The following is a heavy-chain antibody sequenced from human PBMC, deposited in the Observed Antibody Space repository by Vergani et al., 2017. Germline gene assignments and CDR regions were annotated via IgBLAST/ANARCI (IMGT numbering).Heavy chain of an antibody. CDR2: ISGSGGST. CDR1: GFTFNHYA. J-gene: IGHJ4*02. D-gene: IGHD3-16*01. CDR3: ARDDYGGRGFDYYFDY. Sequence: EVQLLESGGDLVQPGGSLRLSCAASGFTFNHYAMNWVRQAPGKGLEWVSGISGSGGSTYYAGSVKGRFTISRDSSKNTLYLQMNSLRAEDTAVYYCARDDYGGRGFDYYFDYWGQGTLVTVSS. V-gene: IGHV3-23*01.